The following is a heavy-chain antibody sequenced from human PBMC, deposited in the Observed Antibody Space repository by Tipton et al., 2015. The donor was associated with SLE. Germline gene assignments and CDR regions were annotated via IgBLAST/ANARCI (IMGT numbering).Heavy chain of an antibody. D-gene: IGHD3-16*01. CDR2: IRADGSNK. V-gene: IGHV3-30*02. CDR1: GFTYSGYA. Sequence: SGFTYSGYAMHWVRQAPGKGLGWVAFIRADGSNKDYADSVKGRFTTSRDNSKNTLYLQMNRLRVEDTAVYYCAGGTGAYFDHWGQGTLVTVSS. CDR3: AGGTGAYFDH. J-gene: IGHJ4*02.